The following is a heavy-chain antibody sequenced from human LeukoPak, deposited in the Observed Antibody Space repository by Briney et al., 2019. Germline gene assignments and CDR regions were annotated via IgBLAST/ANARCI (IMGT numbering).Heavy chain of an antibody. Sequence: GGSLRLSCAASGFTFSSYAMRWVRQAPGKGLEWVSTISGSGGGTYYADSVRGRFTISRDNSKNTLYLQMNSLRAEDTAVYYCAKALRSSGWYPFDPWGQGTLVTVSS. CDR3: AKALRSSGWYPFDP. V-gene: IGHV3-23*01. D-gene: IGHD6-19*01. CDR1: GFTFSSYA. J-gene: IGHJ5*02. CDR2: ISGSGGGT.